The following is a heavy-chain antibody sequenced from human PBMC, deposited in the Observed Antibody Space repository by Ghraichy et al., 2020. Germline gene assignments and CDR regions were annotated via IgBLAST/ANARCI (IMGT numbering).Heavy chain of an antibody. Sequence: GSLRLSCAASGFTFSSYGMHWVRQAPGKGLEWVAVIWYDGSNKYYADSVKGRFTISRDNSKNTLYLQMNSLRAEDTAVYYCAREDYYDSSGYYDHPLDYWGQGTLVTVSS. CDR3: AREDYYDSSGYYDHPLDY. D-gene: IGHD3-22*01. CDR1: GFTFSSYG. V-gene: IGHV3-33*01. CDR2: IWYDGSNK. J-gene: IGHJ4*02.